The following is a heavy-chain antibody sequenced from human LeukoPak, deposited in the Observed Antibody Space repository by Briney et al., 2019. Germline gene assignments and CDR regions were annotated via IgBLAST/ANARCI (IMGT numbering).Heavy chain of an antibody. CDR1: GYTFTGYY. CDR3: ARVYCSGGSCYKTGFDP. D-gene: IGHD2-15*01. V-gene: IGHV1-2*02. J-gene: IGHJ5*02. CDR2: INPNSGGT. Sequence: ASVKVSCKASGYTFTGYYIHWVRQAPGQGLEWMGWINPNSGGTNYAQKFQGRVTMTRDTSISTAYMELSRLRSDDTAVYYCARVYCSGGSCYKTGFDPWGQGTLVTVSS.